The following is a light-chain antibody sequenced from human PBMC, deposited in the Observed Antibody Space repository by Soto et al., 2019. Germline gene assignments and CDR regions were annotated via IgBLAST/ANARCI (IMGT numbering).Light chain of an antibody. Sequence: QSALTQPRSVSGSPGQSVTISCTGTSSDVGGYNYVSWYQQHPGKAPKLMIYDVSKRPSGVPDRFSGSKSGNTASLTISGLQAEAEADYYCCSYAGSYKVFGTGTKVTVL. CDR2: DVS. CDR3: CSYAGSYKV. J-gene: IGLJ1*01. CDR1: SSDVGGYNY. V-gene: IGLV2-11*01.